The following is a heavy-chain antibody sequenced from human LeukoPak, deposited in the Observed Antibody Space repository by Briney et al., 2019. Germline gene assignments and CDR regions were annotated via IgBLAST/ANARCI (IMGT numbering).Heavy chain of an antibody. CDR1: GYIFINYY. CDR2: ISPHSGGT. D-gene: IGHD5-18*01. J-gene: IGHJ4*02. V-gene: IGHV1-2*02. CDR3: ARTGYSDDYDY. Sequence: ASVRVSCKASGYIFINYYIHWMRQAPGQGLEWMGWISPHSGGTIYAPAFQDRVTMTRDTSISTVYMDLDRLTSDDTAVYYCARTGYSDDYDYWGPGTLVTVSS.